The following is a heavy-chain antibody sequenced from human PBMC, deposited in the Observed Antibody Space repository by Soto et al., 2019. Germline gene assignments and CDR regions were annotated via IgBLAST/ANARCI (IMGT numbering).Heavy chain of an antibody. CDR1: GYIFTSYD. V-gene: IGHV1-18*01. CDR2: ISTYNGYT. Sequence: QVQLVQSGAEVKKSGASVKVSCKASGYIFTSYDVSWVRQAPGQGLEWMGWISTYNGYTEYAQSLEGRVTLTTDTSTSTAYMELRGLRSVDTAIYYCATDKRSYPGNFDYWGQGTLVTVSS. CDR3: ATDKRSYPGNFDY. J-gene: IGHJ4*02. D-gene: IGHD1-26*01.